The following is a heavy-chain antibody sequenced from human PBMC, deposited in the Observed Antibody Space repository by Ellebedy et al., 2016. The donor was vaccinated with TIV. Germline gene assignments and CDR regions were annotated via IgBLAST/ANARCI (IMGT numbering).Heavy chain of an antibody. V-gene: IGHV4-61*08. CDR3: ARRTTTYLDSSGLCFDL. D-gene: IGHD6-19*01. CDR1: HFAIRGGYY. CDR2: LYYSGST. J-gene: IGHJ2*01. Sequence: SETLSLTXSVSHFAIRGGYYWGWIRQPPGKGLEWIGYLYYSGSTNYNPSLKSRVTISVDTSKNQFSLKLSSVTAADTAVYYCARRTTTYLDSSGLCFDLWGRGTLVTVSS.